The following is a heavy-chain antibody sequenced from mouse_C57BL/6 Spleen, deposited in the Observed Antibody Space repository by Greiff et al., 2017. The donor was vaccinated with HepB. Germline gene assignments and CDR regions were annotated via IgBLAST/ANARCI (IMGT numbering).Heavy chain of an antibody. V-gene: IGHV1-80*01. CDR3: ARDYYGSSYGY. D-gene: IGHD1-1*01. Sequence: QVQLKESGAELVKPGASVKISCKASGYAFSSYWMNWVKQRPGKGLEWIGQIYPGDGDTNYNGKFKGKATLTADKSSSTAYRQLSSLTSEDSAVYFCARDYYGSSYGYWGQGTTLTVSS. CDR1: GYAFSSYW. J-gene: IGHJ2*01. CDR2: IYPGDGDT.